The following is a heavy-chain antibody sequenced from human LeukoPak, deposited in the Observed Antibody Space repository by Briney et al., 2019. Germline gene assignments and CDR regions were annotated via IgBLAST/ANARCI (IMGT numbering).Heavy chain of an antibody. V-gene: IGHV3-23*01. CDR2: ISGSGGST. CDR1: GFTFSSYA. Sequence: SGGSLRLSCAASGFTFSSYAMSWVRQAPGKGLEWVSAISGSGGSTYYADSVKGRFTISRDNSKNTLYLQMNSLRAEDTAVYYCAKWGDYDVLTGYYVSDYWGQGTLVTVSS. D-gene: IGHD3-9*01. CDR3: AKWGDYDVLTGYYVSDY. J-gene: IGHJ4*02.